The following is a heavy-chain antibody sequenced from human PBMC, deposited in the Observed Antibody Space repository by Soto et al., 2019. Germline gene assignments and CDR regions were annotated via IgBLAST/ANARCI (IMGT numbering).Heavy chain of an antibody. CDR1: GYTFTGYY. D-gene: IGHD6-13*01. Sequence: ASVKVSCKASGYTFTGYYMHWVRQAPGQGLEWMGWINPNSGGTNYAQKFQGWVTMTRDTSISTAYMELSRLRSDDTAVYYCARDQGQLVSYYYYGMDVWGQGTTVTVSS. CDR3: ARDQGQLVSYYYYGMDV. J-gene: IGHJ6*02. CDR2: INPNSGGT. V-gene: IGHV1-2*04.